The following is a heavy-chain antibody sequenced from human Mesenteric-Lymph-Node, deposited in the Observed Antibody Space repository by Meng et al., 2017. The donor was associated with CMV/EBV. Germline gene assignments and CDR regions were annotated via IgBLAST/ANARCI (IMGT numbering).Heavy chain of an antibody. Sequence: GGSLRLSCAASGFSFTNYVMSWVRRAPGVSAIRGSGGSTYYADSVKGRFTISRDNSKNTLYLQMNSLRAEDTAVYYCAKATSKWGIAVAGRGQPFDYWGQGTLVTVSS. V-gene: IGHV3-23*01. CDR3: AKATSKWGIAVAGRGQPFDY. CDR1: GFSFTNYV. D-gene: IGHD6-19*01. J-gene: IGHJ4*02. CDR2: IRGSGGST.